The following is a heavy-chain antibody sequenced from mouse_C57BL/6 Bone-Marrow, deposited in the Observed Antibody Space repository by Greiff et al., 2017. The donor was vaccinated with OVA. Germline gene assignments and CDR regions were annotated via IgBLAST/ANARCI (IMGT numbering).Heavy chain of an antibody. J-gene: IGHJ3*01. CDR3: ASEWCY. CDR1: GYSITSGYY. Sequence: EVKLQESGPGLVKPSQSLSLTCSVTGYSITSGYYWNWIRQFPGNKLEWMGYISYDGSNNYNPSLKNRISITRDTSKNQFFLKLNSVTTEDTATYYCASEWCYWGQGTLVTVSA. CDR2: ISYDGSN. D-gene: IGHD1-1*02. V-gene: IGHV3-6*01.